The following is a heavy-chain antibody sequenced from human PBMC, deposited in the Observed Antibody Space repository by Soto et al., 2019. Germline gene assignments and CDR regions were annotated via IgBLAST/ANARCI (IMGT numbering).Heavy chain of an antibody. CDR1: GGSLSGYY. J-gene: IGHJ4*02. CDR3: ARACSSSWYWRANYFDY. D-gene: IGHD6-13*01. CDR2: INHSGST. V-gene: IGHV4-34*01. Sequence: SETLSLTCAVYGGSLSGYYWSWIRQPPGKGLEWIGEINHSGSTNYNPSLKSRVTISVDTSKNQFSLKLSSVTAADTAVYYCARACSSSWYWRANYFDYWGQGTLVTVSS.